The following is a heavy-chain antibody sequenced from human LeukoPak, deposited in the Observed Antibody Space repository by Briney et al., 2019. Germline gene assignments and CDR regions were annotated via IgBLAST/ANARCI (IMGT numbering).Heavy chain of an antibody. Sequence: ASVKVSCKASGGTFSSYVISWVRQAPGQGLEWMGWISAYNGNTNYAQKLQGRVTMTTDTSTRTAYMELRSLRSDGTAVYYCARERGYSGSFYYYGMDVWGKGTTVTVSS. CDR2: ISAYNGNT. D-gene: IGHD5-12*01. J-gene: IGHJ6*04. CDR1: GGTFSSYV. V-gene: IGHV1-18*01. CDR3: ARERGYSGSFYYYGMDV.